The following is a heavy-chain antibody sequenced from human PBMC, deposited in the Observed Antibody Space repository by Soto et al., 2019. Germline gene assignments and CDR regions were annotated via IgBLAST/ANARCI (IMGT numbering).Heavy chain of an antibody. J-gene: IGHJ6*04. CDR2: IYYSWST. CDR3: ARRRHYTGSGPYFYAMDV. Sequence: PSETLSLTCTVSGGSISSYYWHWIRQPPGKGLAWIWYIYYSWSTNYNHYPKSRVTISADTSKNQFSLRLSSVTAADTAVYYCARRRHYTGSGPYFYAMDVWGTGTTVTESS. V-gene: IGHV4-59*01. CDR1: GGSISSYY. D-gene: IGHD3-10*01.